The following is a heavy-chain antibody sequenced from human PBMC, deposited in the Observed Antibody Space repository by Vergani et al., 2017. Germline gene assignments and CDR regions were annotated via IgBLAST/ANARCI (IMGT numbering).Heavy chain of an antibody. V-gene: IGHV3-33*03. J-gene: IGHJ4*02. Sequence: QVQLEESGGGVVQPGRSLRLSCAGSGFTLSSHAMHWVRQAPGKGLEWVAFIWYDGSKEYYADSVKGRFTISRDNGKKSLDLQMNDLRLEDTAFYYCAKAGFDSPYSMSPFFEYWGQGLLVTVSS. CDR1: GFTLSSHA. D-gene: IGHD4-11*01. CDR2: IWYDGSKE. CDR3: AKAGFDSPYSMSPFFEY.